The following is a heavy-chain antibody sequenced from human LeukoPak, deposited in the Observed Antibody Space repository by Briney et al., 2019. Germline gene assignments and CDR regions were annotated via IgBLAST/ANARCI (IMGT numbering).Heavy chain of an antibody. CDR2: ISGSGGST. D-gene: IGHD6-13*01. J-gene: IGHJ4*02. Sequence: HPGGSLRLSCAASGFTFSSYAMSWVRQAPGKGLEWVSAISGSGGSTYYADSVKGRFTISRDNSKNTLYLQMNSLKTEDTAVYYCTRQQLVFDYWGQGTLVTVSS. CDR1: GFTFSSYA. V-gene: IGHV3-23*01. CDR3: TRQQLVFDY.